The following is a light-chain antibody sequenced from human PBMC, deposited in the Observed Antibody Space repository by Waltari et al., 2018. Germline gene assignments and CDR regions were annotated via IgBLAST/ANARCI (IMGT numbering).Light chain of an antibody. CDR2: GAS. J-gene: IGKJ1*01. CDR3: QQYNAWPPWT. CDR1: QSIRSN. V-gene: IGKV3-15*01. Sequence: EIVMTQSPATLSVSPGESANLSCRASQSIRSNLAWYQQKPGQAPRLLIYGASTRATGVPARFSGSGSGTEFILTISSLQSEDFAVYYCQQYNAWPPWTFGQGTKVEIK.